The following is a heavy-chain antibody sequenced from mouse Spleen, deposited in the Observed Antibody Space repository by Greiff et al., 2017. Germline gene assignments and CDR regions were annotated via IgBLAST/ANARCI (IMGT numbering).Heavy chain of an antibody. CDR3: ARGRYYYDGSYDY. Sequence: EVMLVESGGGLVKPGGSLKLSCAASGFTFSSYAMSWVRQTPEKRLEWVAYISSGGGNTYYPDSVKGRFTISRDNAKNTLYLQMSSLRSEDTALYYCARGRYYYDGSYDYWGQGTTLTVSS. CDR2: ISSGGGNT. D-gene: IGHD1-1*01. CDR1: GFTFSSYA. V-gene: IGHV5-9*01. J-gene: IGHJ2*01.